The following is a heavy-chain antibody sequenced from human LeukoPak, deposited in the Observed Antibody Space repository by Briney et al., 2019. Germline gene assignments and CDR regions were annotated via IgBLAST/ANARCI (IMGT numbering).Heavy chain of an antibody. D-gene: IGHD3-22*01. CDR3: VRAYYDSSGYYNWFDP. V-gene: IGHV3-73*01. Sequence: PGGSLRLSCAASGFTFSGSAMHWVRQASGKGLEWVGRIRSKANSYATAYAASVKGRFTISRDHSKNTAYLQMNSLKTEDTAVYYCVRAYYDSSGYYNWFDPWGQGTLVTVSS. CDR1: GFTFSGSA. J-gene: IGHJ5*02. CDR2: IRSKANSYAT.